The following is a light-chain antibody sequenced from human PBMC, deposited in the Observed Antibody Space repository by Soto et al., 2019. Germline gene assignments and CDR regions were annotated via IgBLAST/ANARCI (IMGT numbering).Light chain of an antibody. V-gene: IGLV2-14*01. Sequence: QSALTQPASVSGSPGQSITSSCTGTSSDVGGYNYVSWYQQHPGKAPKLMIYDVSNRPSGVSNRFSGSKSGNTASLTISGLQAEDYSDYYWSSYTSTSTPYVFGTGTKDTV. CDR2: DVS. J-gene: IGLJ1*01. CDR3: SSYTSTSTPYV. CDR1: SSDVGGYNY.